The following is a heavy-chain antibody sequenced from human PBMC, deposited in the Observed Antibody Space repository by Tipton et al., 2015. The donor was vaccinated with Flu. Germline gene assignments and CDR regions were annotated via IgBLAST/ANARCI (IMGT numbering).Heavy chain of an antibody. CDR1: AFSLTDSY. CDR3: ARGIPDRDRDY. CDR2: IYINDKT. V-gene: IGHV3-53*01. D-gene: IGHD5-24*01. Sequence: SLRLSCAISAFSLTDSYVSWVRRAPGKGLEWVSLIYINDKTYYSDSVKGRFTVSRDMSKNTLYLQMDNLRADDTAVYYCARGIPDRDRDYWGQGTLVTVSS. J-gene: IGHJ4*02.